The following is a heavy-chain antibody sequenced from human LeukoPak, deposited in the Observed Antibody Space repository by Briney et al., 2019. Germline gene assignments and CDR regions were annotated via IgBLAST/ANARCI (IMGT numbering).Heavy chain of an antibody. CDR3: ARYKPQYRWDLYYFDY. D-gene: IGHD1-1*01. CDR1: GFTLSSYW. Sequence: GGSLRLSCAASGFTLSSYWMSWVRQAPGKGLEWVANMKQDGSERYYVDSVKGRFTISRDNAKNSLYLEMNSLRAEDTSVYYCARYKPQYRWDLYYFDYWGQGTLVTDSS. J-gene: IGHJ4*02. V-gene: IGHV3-7*01. CDR2: MKQDGSER.